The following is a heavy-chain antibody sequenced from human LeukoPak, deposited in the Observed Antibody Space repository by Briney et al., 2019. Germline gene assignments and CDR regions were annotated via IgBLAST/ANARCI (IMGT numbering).Heavy chain of an antibody. CDR3: ARGRWLQLEDLDDDY. CDR1: GYTFTSYD. Sequence: ASVKVSCKASGYTFTSYDINWVRQATGQGHEWMGWMNPNSGNTGYAQKFQGRVTMTRNTSISTAYMELSSLRSEDTAVYYCARGRWLQLEDLDDDYWGQGTLVTVSS. V-gene: IGHV1-8*01. CDR2: MNPNSGNT. D-gene: IGHD5-24*01. J-gene: IGHJ4*02.